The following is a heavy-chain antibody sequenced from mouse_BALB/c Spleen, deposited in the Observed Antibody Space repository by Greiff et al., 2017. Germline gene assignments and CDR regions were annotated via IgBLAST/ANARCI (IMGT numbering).Heavy chain of an antibody. Sequence: EVQGVESGGDLVKPGGSLKLSCAASGFTFSSYGMSWVRQTPDKRLEWVATISSGGSYTYYPDSVKGRFTISRDNAKNTLYLQMSSLKSEDTAMYYCARHGGYDVGMSPMDYWGQGTSVTVSS. D-gene: IGHD2-14*01. CDR1: GFTFSSYG. CDR2: ISSGGSYT. V-gene: IGHV5-6*01. J-gene: IGHJ4*01. CDR3: ARHGGYDVGMSPMDY.